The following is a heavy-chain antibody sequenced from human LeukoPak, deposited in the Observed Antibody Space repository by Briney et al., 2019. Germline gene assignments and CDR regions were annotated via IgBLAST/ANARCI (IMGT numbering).Heavy chain of an antibody. V-gene: IGHV3-48*04. Sequence: GGSLRLSCAASGFTFSSYSMNWVRQAPGKGLEWVSYISSSGSTIHYADSVKGRFTISRDNAKNSLYLQMNSLRAEDTAVYYCAELGITMIGGVWGKGTTVTISS. CDR1: GFTFSSYS. J-gene: IGHJ6*04. CDR3: AELGITMIGGV. CDR2: ISSSGSTI. D-gene: IGHD3-10*02.